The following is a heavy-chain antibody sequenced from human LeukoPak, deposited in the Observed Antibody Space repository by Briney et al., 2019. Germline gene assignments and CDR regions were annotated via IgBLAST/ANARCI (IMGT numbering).Heavy chain of an antibody. V-gene: IGHV4-59*08. CDR2: MYYSGSSA. J-gene: IGHJ6*02. Sequence: SETLSLTCTVSGGSIRNYYWSWIRQPPGRGLEWIGYMYYSGSSANYNPSLKSRVTISVDTSKNQFSLKLSSVTAADTAVYYCARHGPLYEYFYYNMDVWGQGTTVTVSS. D-gene: IGHD5/OR15-5a*01. CDR1: GGSIRNYY. CDR3: ARHGPLYEYFYYNMDV.